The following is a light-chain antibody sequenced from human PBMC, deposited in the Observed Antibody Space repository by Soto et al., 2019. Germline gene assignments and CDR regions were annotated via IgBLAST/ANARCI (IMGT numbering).Light chain of an antibody. CDR2: GSS. J-gene: IGKJ4*01. CDR3: QQYGSSART. Sequence: EVVLTQSPGTLSLSPRERATLSCRASQSFNNNYLAWYQQKPGQAPRLLIYGSSSRATGIPDRFRGSGSGTDLTLTISRLGAEDSAVYYCQQYGSSARTFGGGTEVEIK. CDR1: QSFNNNY. V-gene: IGKV3-20*01.